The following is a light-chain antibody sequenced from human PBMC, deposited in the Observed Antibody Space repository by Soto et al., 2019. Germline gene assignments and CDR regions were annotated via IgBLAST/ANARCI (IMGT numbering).Light chain of an antibody. J-gene: IGKJ1*01. CDR1: ESVTSS. V-gene: IGKV3-15*01. CDR3: QQYNIWPLWT. CDR2: AAS. Sequence: EIVMTQSPATLSVSPGDRATLSCRASESVTSSLAWYQHKPGQPPRLLIYAASTRATDVPARFSGGGSETEFTLTISSLQSEDFAVYFCQQYNIWPLWTFGQGTKVDI.